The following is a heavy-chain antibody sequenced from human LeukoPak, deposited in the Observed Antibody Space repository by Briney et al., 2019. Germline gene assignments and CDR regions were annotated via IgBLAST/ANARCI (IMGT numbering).Heavy chain of an antibody. CDR3: ARVGVFSSSWLLY. J-gene: IGHJ4*02. V-gene: IGHV3-48*03. D-gene: IGHD6-13*01. Sequence: GSLRLSCAASGFTFSSYEMNWVRPAPGKGLEWVSYISSSGGTMYYADSVRGRFTISRDNAKNSLYLQMNSLRVEDTAVYYCARVGVFSSSWLLYWAQGTLVTVSS. CDR1: GFTFSSYE. CDR2: ISSSGGTM.